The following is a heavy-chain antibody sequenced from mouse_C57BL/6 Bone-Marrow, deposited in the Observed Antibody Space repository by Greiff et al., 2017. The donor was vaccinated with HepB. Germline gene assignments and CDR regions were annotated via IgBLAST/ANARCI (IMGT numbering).Heavy chain of an antibody. Sequence: QVRLQQPGAELVRPGSSVKLSCKASGYTFTSYWMHWVKQRPIQGLEWIGNIDPSDSETHYNQKFKDKATLTVDKSSSTAYMQLSSLTSEDSAVYYCARSFYGYAMDYWGQGTSVTVSS. J-gene: IGHJ4*01. CDR2: IDPSDSET. V-gene: IGHV1-52*01. CDR3: ARSFYGYAMDY. CDR1: GYTFTSYW. D-gene: IGHD1-1*01.